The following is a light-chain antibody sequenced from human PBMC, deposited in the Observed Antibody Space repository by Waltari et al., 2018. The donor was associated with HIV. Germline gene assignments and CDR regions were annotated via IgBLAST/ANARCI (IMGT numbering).Light chain of an antibody. J-gene: IGLJ3*02. V-gene: IGLV3-21*02. Sequence: SYVLTQPPSVSVAPGQTARITCGGNNIGSNTVHWYQQSPGQAPVLVVHADSDRPSGLPGRFSGSNVGNTATLTISRVEAGDEADDYCQVWDSRSDHPVLGGGTRLTVL. CDR3: QVWDSRSDHPV. CDR1: NIGSNT. CDR2: ADS.